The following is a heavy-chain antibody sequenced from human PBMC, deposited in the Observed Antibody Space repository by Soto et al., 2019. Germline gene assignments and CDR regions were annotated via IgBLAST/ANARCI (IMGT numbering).Heavy chain of an antibody. CDR1: GFTFSSYG. CDR2: IWYDGSNK. V-gene: IGHV3-33*01. J-gene: IGHJ4*02. CDR3: ARDKYYYDSSGYYGTDY. Sequence: GGSLRLSCAASGFTFSSYGMHWVRQAPGKGLEWVAVIWYDGSNKYYADSVKGRFTISRDNSKNTLYLQMNSLRAEDTAVYYCARDKYYYDSSGYYGTDYWGQGTLVTVSS. D-gene: IGHD3-22*01.